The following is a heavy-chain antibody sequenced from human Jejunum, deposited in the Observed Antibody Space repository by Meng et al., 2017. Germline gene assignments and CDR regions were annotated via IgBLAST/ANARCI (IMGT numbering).Heavy chain of an antibody. CDR1: GYPFSSYG. Sequence: ASVKVSCKASGYPFSSYGISWLRQAPGQGLEWMGWISASHGNPNYAQKFRDRVIMTTDTSSSTVYMELRSLRSDDTAIYYCASLYCTGGSCFHNWFDPWGQGTLVTVSS. CDR3: ASLYCTGGSCFHNWFDP. CDR2: ISASHGNP. J-gene: IGHJ5*02. D-gene: IGHD2-8*02. V-gene: IGHV1-18*01.